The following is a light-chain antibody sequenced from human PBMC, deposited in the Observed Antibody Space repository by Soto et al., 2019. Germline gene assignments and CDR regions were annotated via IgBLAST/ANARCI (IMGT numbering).Light chain of an antibody. V-gene: IGKV1-39*01. J-gene: IGKJ2*01. CDR3: QQSYSTPLF. CDR1: QSISSY. CDR2: AAS. Sequence: DIQMTQSPSSLSASVGDRVTITCRASQSISSYLNWYQQKPGKAPKLLIYAASSLQSGVPSRFSGSGSGTDFTLTISSLQPEDFATCYCQQSYSTPLFFGQGTKLEIK.